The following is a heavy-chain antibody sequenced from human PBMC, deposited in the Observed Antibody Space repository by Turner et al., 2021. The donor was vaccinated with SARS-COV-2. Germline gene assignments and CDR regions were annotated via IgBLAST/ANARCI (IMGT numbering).Heavy chain of an antibody. Sequence: QLQLQESGPGQVKPSETLSLTCTVSGGSISSSSYYWGWIRQPPGKGLRWIGSIYYSGSTYDNPSLKSRVTISVDTSKHQFSLKLSSVTAADTAVYYCARRRFMSGYSFDYWGQGTLVTVSS. CDR1: GGSISSSSYY. D-gene: IGHD3-3*01. J-gene: IGHJ4*02. V-gene: IGHV4-39*01. CDR2: IYYSGST. CDR3: ARRRFMSGYSFDY.